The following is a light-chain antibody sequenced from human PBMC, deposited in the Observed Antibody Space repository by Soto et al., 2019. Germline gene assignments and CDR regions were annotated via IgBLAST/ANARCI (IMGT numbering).Light chain of an antibody. J-gene: IGKJ2*01. Sequence: EIVLTQSPGTLSLSPGETATLSCRASQCVTSSYLAWYQQKSGQAPRLLIYGASRRPTGIPDRFSGSGSGTDFTLTISRVEPEDLAVYYCQPYGSFPQTFGQGTKLEIK. CDR3: QPYGSFPQT. CDR2: GAS. CDR1: QCVTSSY. V-gene: IGKV3-20*01.